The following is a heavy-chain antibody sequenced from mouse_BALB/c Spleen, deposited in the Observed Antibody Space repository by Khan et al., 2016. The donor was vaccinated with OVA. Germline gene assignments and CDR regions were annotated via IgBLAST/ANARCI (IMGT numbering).Heavy chain of an antibody. CDR2: IYPRNVNT. CDR3: ARDDYIVGDAMDD. V-gene: IGHV1S56*01. J-gene: IGHJ4*01. CDR1: GYTFTTYY. D-gene: IGHD2-4*01. Sequence: QIQLVQSGPELVKPGASVRISCKASGYTFTTYYLHWVKQRPGQGLEWIGWIYPRNVNTKYNERFKDKATLTADKSSSTAYMHLSSLTSEDSAVYFAARDDYIVGDAMDDWGQGTSGTVSS.